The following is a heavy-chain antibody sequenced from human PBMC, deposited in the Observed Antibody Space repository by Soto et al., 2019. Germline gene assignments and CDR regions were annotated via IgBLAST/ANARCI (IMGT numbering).Heavy chain of an antibody. J-gene: IGHJ5*02. V-gene: IGHV4-34*01. CDR2: INHSGST. CDR3: ARVIAVRGWFDP. CDR1: CGSFSGYY. Sequence: SETLSLTCAVYCGSFSGYYWSWIRQPPGKGLEWIGEINHSGSTNYNPSLKSRVTISVDTSKNQFSLKLSSVTAADTAVYYCARVIAVRGWFDPWGQGTLVTVSS. D-gene: IGHD6-19*01.